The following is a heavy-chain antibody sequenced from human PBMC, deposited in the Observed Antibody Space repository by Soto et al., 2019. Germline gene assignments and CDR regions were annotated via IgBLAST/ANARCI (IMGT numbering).Heavy chain of an antibody. J-gene: IGHJ4*02. CDR3: ARSDHVDRSFDY. CDR1: GYSFTNYA. CDR2: ISPFHGDT. D-gene: IGHD3-16*01. V-gene: IGHV1-18*01. Sequence: QVELVQSGPEVKKPGASVKVSCKASGYSFTNYAIGWVRQAPGQGLEWVGWISPFHGDTNYAQNFQGRITVTTDSSTSTAYMDLGRLRSDDTAVYYCARSDHVDRSFDYWGQGTRITVSS.